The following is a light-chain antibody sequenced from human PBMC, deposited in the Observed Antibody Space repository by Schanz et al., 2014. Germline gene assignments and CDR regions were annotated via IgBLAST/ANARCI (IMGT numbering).Light chain of an antibody. J-gene: IGLJ3*02. CDR3: SSYTSSTTLV. Sequence: QSALTQPASVSGSPGQSISISCNGTSSDIGGYNYVSWYQQHPVKAPKLMIYDVSNRPSGISNRFSGSKSGNTASLTMSGLQAEDEADDYCSSYTSSTTLVFGGGTKLTVL. CDR1: SSDIGGYNY. V-gene: IGLV2-14*01. CDR2: DVS.